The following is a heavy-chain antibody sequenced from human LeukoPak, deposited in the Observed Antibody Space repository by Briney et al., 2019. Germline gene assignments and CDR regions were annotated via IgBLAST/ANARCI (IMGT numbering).Heavy chain of an antibody. J-gene: IGHJ4*02. Sequence: ASAKVSCKASGYTFITYGISWVRQAPGQGLEWMGWISAYNGNRNYAQKLQGRVTMTTDTSTSTAYMELRSLRSDDTAVYYCARPAAAGTALEDAIDYWGQGTLVTVSS. D-gene: IGHD6-13*01. CDR3: ARPAAAGTALEDAIDY. V-gene: IGHV1-18*01. CDR2: ISAYNGNR. CDR1: GYTFITYG.